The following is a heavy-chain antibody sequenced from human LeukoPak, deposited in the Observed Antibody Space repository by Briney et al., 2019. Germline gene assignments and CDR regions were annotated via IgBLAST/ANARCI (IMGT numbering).Heavy chain of an antibody. V-gene: IGHV3-21*01. D-gene: IGHD3-3*01. J-gene: IGHJ3*02. CDR3: ARGFRPSLTVFIIRGAFDI. Sequence: PGGSLSLSCTASGFTFSSNSLNWVRQAPGKGLEWVSSVSTGSNNIYYPYSAKGRFTISKANDNNFLYLQIYSLRVEDTAVYYGARGFRPSLTVFIIRGAFDIWGQGTMVTVSS. CDR1: GFTFSSNS. CDR2: VSTGSNNI.